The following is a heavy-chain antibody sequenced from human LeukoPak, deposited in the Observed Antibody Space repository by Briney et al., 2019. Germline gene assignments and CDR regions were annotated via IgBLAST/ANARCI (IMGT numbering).Heavy chain of an antibody. CDR3: ARISIVGATSIDY. V-gene: IGHV4-59*01. J-gene: IGHJ4*02. D-gene: IGHD1-26*01. CDR2: IYYSGST. Sequence: NPSETLSLTCTVSGGSISSYYWSWIRQPPGKGLEWIGYIYYSGSTNYNPSLKSRVTISVDTSKNQFSLKLSSVTAADTAVYYCARISIVGATSIDYWGQGTLVTVSS. CDR1: GGSISSYY.